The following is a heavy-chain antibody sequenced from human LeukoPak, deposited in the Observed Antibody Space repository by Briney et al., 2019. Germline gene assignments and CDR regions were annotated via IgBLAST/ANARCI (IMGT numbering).Heavy chain of an antibody. J-gene: IGHJ4*02. V-gene: IGHV3-23*01. CDR2: ISGSGGRT. D-gene: IGHD6-19*01. CDR1: GFTFSSYA. Sequence: GGSLRLSCEASGFTFSSYAMNWVRQAPGKGLEWVSAISGSGGRTYYADSVKGRLTISRDNSKNTLYLQMNNLRAEDTAVYYCAKYSSGWYLGNYFDYWGQGTLVTVSS. CDR3: AKYSSGWYLGNYFDY.